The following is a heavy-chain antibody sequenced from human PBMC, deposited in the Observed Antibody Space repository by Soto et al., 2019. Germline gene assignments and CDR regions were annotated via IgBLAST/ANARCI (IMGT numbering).Heavy chain of an antibody. Sequence: ASVKVSCKASGYTFTSYDINWVRQATGQGLEWMGWMNPNSGNTGYAQKFQGRVTMTRNTSISTAYMELSSLRSEDTAVYYCASVGPYCGGACLFTWAYWGQGTLVTVSS. CDR2: MNPNSGNT. J-gene: IGHJ4*02. CDR3: ASVGPYCGGACLFTWAY. CDR1: GYTFTSYD. V-gene: IGHV1-8*01. D-gene: IGHD2-21*02.